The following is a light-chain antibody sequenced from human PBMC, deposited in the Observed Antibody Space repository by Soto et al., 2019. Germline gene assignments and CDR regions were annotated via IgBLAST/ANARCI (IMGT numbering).Light chain of an antibody. V-gene: IGLV2-11*01. Sequence: QSALTQPRSVSGSPGQSVTISSTGTSSDVGGYNYVSWYQQHPGKAPKLMIYDVSKRPSGVPDRFSGSKSGNTASLTISGLQAEDEADYYCCSHAGSYTWVFGGGTKLTVL. CDR2: DVS. J-gene: IGLJ3*02. CDR3: CSHAGSYTWV. CDR1: SSDVGGYNY.